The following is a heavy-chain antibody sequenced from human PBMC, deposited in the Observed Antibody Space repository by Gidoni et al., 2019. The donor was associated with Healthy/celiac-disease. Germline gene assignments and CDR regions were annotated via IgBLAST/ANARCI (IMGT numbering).Heavy chain of an antibody. CDR3: ARVRYDFWSGYYTPFDY. D-gene: IGHD3-3*01. Sequence: QVQLVQSGAEVKKPGASVKVSCKASGYTFTSYGISWVRQAPGQGLEWMGWISAYNGNTNYAQKLQGRVTMTTDTSTSTAYMELRSLRSDDTAVYYCARVRYDFWSGYYTPFDYWGQGTLVTVSS. J-gene: IGHJ4*02. V-gene: IGHV1-18*01. CDR2: ISAYNGNT. CDR1: GYTFTSYG.